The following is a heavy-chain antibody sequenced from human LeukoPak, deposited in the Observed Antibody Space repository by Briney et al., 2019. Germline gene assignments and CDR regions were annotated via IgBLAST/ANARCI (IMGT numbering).Heavy chain of an antibody. V-gene: IGHV4-59*11. CDR1: DDSFSSHY. CDR3: ARDLVTVTKGFDI. CDR2: ISYIGST. Sequence: SETLSLTCAVSDDSFSSHYWTWIRQPPGKGLEWIGYISYIGSTNYNPSLKSRITISIDTSRNQFSLRLSSVTAADTAVYYCARDLVTVTKGFDIWGQGTMVSVSS. J-gene: IGHJ3*02. D-gene: IGHD4-17*01.